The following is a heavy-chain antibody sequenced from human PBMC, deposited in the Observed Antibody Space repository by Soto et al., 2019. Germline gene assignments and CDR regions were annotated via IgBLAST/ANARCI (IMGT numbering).Heavy chain of an antibody. CDR2: IIPILGIA. D-gene: IGHD4-17*01. CDR1: GGTFSSYT. J-gene: IGHJ3*02. V-gene: IGHV1-69*02. CDR3: ESADDYGDGWAFDI. Sequence: QVQLVQSGAEVKKPGSSVKVSCKASGGTFSSYTISWVRQAPGQGLEWMGRIIPILGIANYAQKFQGRVTITADKSTSTADMELSSLRSEDTAVYYCESADDYGDGWAFDIWGQGTMVSVSS.